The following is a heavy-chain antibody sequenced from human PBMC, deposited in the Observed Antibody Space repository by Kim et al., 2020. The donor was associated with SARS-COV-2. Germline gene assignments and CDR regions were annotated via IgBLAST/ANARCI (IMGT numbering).Heavy chain of an antibody. Sequence: NHSPSLKSRVTISVDTAKNELSLKLSSVAAADTAVYYCARGGGGWYYFDYWGQGTLVTVSS. J-gene: IGHJ4*02. D-gene: IGHD6-19*01. CDR3: ARGGGGWYYFDY. V-gene: IGHV4-34*01.